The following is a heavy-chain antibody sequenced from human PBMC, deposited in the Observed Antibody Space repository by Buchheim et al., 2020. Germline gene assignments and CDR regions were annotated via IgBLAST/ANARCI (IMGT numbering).Heavy chain of an antibody. Sequence: QVQLQESGPGLVKPSETLSLTCTVSGGSISSYYWSWIRQPPGKGLEWIGYIYYSGSTNYNPSLKSRVTISVDTSKNQFSLKLSSVTAADTAVYYCVRAGSGYFLGGYYYGMDVWGQGTT. CDR3: VRAGSGYFLGGYYYGMDV. CDR1: GGSISSYY. V-gene: IGHV4-59*01. J-gene: IGHJ6*01. CDR2: IYYSGST. D-gene: IGHD3-22*01.